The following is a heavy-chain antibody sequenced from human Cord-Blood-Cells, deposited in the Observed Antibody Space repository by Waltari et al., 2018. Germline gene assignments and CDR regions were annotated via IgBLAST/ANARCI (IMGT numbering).Heavy chain of an antibody. Sequence: EVQLVQSGAEVKKPGESLKISCKGSGYSFTSYWIGWVRQLPGKGLEWRGTIDPGDSDTRYSPSFQGQDTITADKSISTAYLQWNSLKASDTAMYYCARHKTPSYYYYYYMDVWGKGTTVTVSS. V-gene: IGHV5-51*01. J-gene: IGHJ6*03. CDR2: IDPGDSDT. CDR1: GYSFTSYW. CDR3: ARHKTPSYYYYYYMDV.